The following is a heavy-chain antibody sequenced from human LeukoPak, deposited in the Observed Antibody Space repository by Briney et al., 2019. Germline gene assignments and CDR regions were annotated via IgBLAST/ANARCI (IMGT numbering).Heavy chain of an antibody. D-gene: IGHD6-6*01. Sequence: SETLSLTCTVSGYSISSGFYWGWIRQPPGKGLEWIRNVYHGGSSYYNPSLKSRVTISVDTSKNQFSLNLYSVTAADTAVYYCARRVGSSDCFDYWGQGTLVTVSS. J-gene: IGHJ4*02. V-gene: IGHV4-38-2*02. CDR2: VYHGGSS. CDR3: ARRVGSSDCFDY. CDR1: GYSISSGFY.